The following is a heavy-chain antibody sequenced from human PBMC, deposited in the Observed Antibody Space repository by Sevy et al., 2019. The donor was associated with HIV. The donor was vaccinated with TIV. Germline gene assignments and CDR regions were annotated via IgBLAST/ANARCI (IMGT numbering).Heavy chain of an antibody. CDR2: ISYEGRNK. V-gene: IGHV3-30*04. CDR3: ARDLGRSDGGLVFFYYYGMDV. Sequence: GGSLRLSCAASGFTLSRYAMHWVRQAPGKGLEWVALISYEGRNKFYADSVKGRFTISKDNSENRLYLQMNSLRPEDEAVYYCARDLGRSDGGLVFFYYYGMDVWGQGTTVTVSS. D-gene: IGHD3-9*01. CDR1: GFTLSRYA. J-gene: IGHJ6*02.